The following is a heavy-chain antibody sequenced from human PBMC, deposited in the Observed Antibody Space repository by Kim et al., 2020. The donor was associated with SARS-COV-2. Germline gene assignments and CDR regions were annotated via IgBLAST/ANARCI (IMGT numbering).Heavy chain of an antibody. CDR2: ISSGGDNT. CDR3: AKGSHFDS. D-gene: IGHD3-10*01. CDR1: GFTFNTYE. Sequence: GGSLRLSCVASGFTFNTYEMSWGRQAPEKGLEWVSSISSGGDNTYYSDSVKGRFTISRDNSKDTLYLQMNSLRVEDTAIYYCAKGSHFDSWGQGTLVIVS. J-gene: IGHJ4*02. V-gene: IGHV3-23*01.